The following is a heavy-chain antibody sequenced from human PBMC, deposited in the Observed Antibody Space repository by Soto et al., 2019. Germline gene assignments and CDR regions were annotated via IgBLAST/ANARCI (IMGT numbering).Heavy chain of an antibody. CDR2: IYWSDEK. D-gene: IGHD4-4*01. CDR1: GFSLNTCGVG. J-gene: IGHJ4*02. Sequence: QITLKESGPALVKPTQTLTLTCTISGFSLNTCGVGVSWIRQPPGKALEWLALIYWSDEKRYSPSLKTRLTITKDTSKNQVVLTMTNMDPVDTATYYCARRPPYTNYLDYGGKGTLVTVSS. CDR3: ARRPPYTNYLDY. V-gene: IGHV2-5*01.